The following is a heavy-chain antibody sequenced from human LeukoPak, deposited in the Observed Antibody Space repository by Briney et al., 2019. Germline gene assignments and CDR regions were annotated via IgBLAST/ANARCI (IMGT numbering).Heavy chain of an antibody. CDR3: ARGTYYYDSSGYREAFDI. J-gene: IGHJ3*02. CDR1: GGSISSGSYY. D-gene: IGHD3-22*01. V-gene: IGHV4-61*02. CDR2: IYTSGST. Sequence: SETLSLTCTVSGGSISSGSYYWSWIRQPAGKGLEWIGRIYTSGSTNYNPSLKSRVTMSVDTSKNQFSLKLSSVTAADTAVYYCARGTYYYDSSGYREAFDIWGQGTMVTVSS.